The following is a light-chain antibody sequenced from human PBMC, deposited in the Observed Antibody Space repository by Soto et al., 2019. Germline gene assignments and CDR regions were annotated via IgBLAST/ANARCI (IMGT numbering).Light chain of an antibody. CDR3: QQYNSYSLLT. CDR1: QSISSW. CDR2: KAS. Sequence: DIQMTQSPSTLSASVGDRVTITCRASQSISSWLAWYQQKPGKAPKVLISKASSLESGVPSRFSGGGSGTEFTLTISSLQPDDFATYYCQQYNSYSLLTFGGGTKVEIK. J-gene: IGKJ4*01. V-gene: IGKV1-5*03.